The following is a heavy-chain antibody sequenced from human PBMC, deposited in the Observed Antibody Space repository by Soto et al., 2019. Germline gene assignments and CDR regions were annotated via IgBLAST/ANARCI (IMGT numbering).Heavy chain of an antibody. CDR1: GYSFTSYW. CDR3: ARRWSSGWYQNWYFDL. V-gene: IGHV5-51*01. CDR2: IYPGDSNT. J-gene: IGHJ2*01. D-gene: IGHD6-19*01. Sequence: EVQLVQSGAEVKKPGESLKISCKGSGYSFTSYWIGWVRQMPGKGLEWLGIIYPGDSNTRYSPSFQGQVTISADKAIXXAYLQWSSLKASDTAMYYCARRWSSGWYQNWYFDLWGRGTLVTVSS.